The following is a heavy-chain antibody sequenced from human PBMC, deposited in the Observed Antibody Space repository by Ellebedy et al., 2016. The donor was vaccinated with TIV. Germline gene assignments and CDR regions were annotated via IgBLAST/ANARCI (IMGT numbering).Heavy chain of an antibody. Sequence: GGSLRLSXVASGFTFSAYAMTWFRQAPGKGLEWVGFIRSRNFGGATDYAASVKGRYTITRVDSEKTAYLHIHSLKTDDTGMYFCACSRATVFSPGYFDYWGQGILVSVSS. CDR2: IRSRNFGGAT. V-gene: IGHV3-49*03. CDR1: GFTFSAYA. J-gene: IGHJ4*02. CDR3: ACSRATVFSPGYFDY. D-gene: IGHD4-17*01.